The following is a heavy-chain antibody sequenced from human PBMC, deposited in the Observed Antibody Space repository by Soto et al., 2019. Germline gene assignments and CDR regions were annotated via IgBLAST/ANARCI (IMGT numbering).Heavy chain of an antibody. CDR1: GGSISSYY. CDR2: IYTSGST. CDR3: ARAGYSGYEENYYYGMDV. V-gene: IGHV4-4*07. Sequence: SETLSLTCTVSGGSISSYYWSWIRQPAGKGLEWIGRIYTSGSTNYNPSLKSRVTMSVDTSKNQSSLKLSSVTAADTAVYYCARAGYSGYEENYYYGMDVWGQGTTVTVSS. J-gene: IGHJ6*02. D-gene: IGHD5-12*01.